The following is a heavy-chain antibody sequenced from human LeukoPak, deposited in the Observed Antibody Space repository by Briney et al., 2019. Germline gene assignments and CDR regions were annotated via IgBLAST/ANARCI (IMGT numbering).Heavy chain of an antibody. CDR1: RFIFSNYA. CDR2: ISYDGSNK. Sequence: PGGSLRLSCAASRFIFSNYAMHWVRQAPGKGLEWVAVISYDGSNKYYADSVKGRFTISRDNSKNTLYLQMNSLRAEDTAVYYCATPYYDSSGYYYGVLDYWGQGTLVTVSS. CDR3: ATPYYDSSGYYYGVLDY. D-gene: IGHD3-22*01. V-gene: IGHV3-30-3*01. J-gene: IGHJ4*02.